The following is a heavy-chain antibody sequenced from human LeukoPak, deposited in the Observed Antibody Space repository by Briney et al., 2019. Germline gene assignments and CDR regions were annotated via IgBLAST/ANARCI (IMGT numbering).Heavy chain of an antibody. Sequence: SETLSLTCTVSGGSIGSYYWSWIRQPPGKGLEWIGYIYYSGSTNYNPSLKSRVTISVDTSKNQFSLKLSSVTAADTAVYYCARVIAAAGDYFDYWGQGTLVTVSS. CDR2: IYYSGST. CDR3: ARVIAAAGDYFDY. J-gene: IGHJ4*02. CDR1: GGSIGSYY. V-gene: IGHV4-59*01. D-gene: IGHD6-13*01.